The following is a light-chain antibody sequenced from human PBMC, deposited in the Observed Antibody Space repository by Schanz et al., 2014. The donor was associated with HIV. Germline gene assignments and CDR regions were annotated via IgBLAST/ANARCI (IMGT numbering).Light chain of an antibody. CDR2: GAS. J-gene: IGKJ3*01. CDR3: QQYGSSPPT. CDR1: QSVSSD. Sequence: EIVLTQSPGTLSLSPGERATLSCRARQSVSSDLAWYQQKPGQAPRLLISGASSRATGIPDRFSGSGSGTDFTLTISRLEPEDFAVYYCQQYGSSPPTFGPGTKGDIK. V-gene: IGKV3-20*01.